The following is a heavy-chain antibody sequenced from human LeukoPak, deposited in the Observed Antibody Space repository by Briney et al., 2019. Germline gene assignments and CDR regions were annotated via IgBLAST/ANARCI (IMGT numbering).Heavy chain of an antibody. J-gene: IGHJ4*02. D-gene: IGHD5-18*01. CDR2: ISSSGISM. V-gene: IGHV3-48*01. CDR1: GFTLSNYS. CDR3: ARDPTPTQLWFRGTFDF. Sequence: GGSLRLSCAASGFTLSNYSMNWVRQAPGKGLEWVSYISSSGISMYYADSVKGRFTISRDKAKNSVYLQMNSLRVDDTAVYYCARDPTPTQLWFRGTFDFWGQGALVTVSS.